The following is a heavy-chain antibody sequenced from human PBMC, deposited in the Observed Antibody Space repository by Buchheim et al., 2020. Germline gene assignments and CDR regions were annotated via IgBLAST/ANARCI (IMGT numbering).Heavy chain of an antibody. J-gene: IGHJ4*02. CDR3: ASGTILWFRTIDF. CDR2: AYYTGTT. Sequence: QLQLQESGPGLVKPSETLSLTCFVSGDSIGSSSYYWGWVRQSPGKGLEWIAIAYYTGTTFYNPSLKSRVTLSIETSQSQFSLKMNSVTAADTAVYYCASGTILWFRTIDFWGQGAL. V-gene: IGHV4-39*01. CDR1: GDSIGSSSYY. D-gene: IGHD3-10*01.